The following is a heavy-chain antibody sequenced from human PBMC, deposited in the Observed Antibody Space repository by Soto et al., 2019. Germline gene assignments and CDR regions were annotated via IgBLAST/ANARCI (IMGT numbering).Heavy chain of an antibody. Sequence: ASVKVSCKASGGTFSSYAISWVRQAPGQGLEWMGIINPSGGSTSYAQKFQGRVTMTRDTSTSTVYMELSSLRSEDTAVYYCAREMLTRYTRAGGVDPWGQGTLVTVSS. D-gene: IGHD3-16*02. CDR1: GGTFSSYA. CDR3: AREMLTRYTRAGGVDP. V-gene: IGHV1-46*01. CDR2: INPSGGST. J-gene: IGHJ5*02.